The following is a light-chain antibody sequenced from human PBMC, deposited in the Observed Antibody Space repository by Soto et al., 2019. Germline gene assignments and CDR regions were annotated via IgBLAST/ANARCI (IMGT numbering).Light chain of an antibody. J-gene: IGLJ2*01. V-gene: IGLV1-44*01. CDR2: SNN. CDR3: AAWDDSLNGLL. Sequence: HSVLTQPPSASGTPGQRVTISCSGSSSNIGSNTVNWYQQLPGAAPKLLIYSNNQRPSGVPDRFSGSKSGTSASLAISGLQSEDEADYYCAAWDDSLNGLLFGGGTQLTVL. CDR1: SSNIGSNT.